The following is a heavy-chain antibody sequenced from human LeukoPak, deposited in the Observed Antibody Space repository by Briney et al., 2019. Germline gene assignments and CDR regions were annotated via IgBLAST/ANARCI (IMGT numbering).Heavy chain of an antibody. D-gene: IGHD1-26*01. CDR2: ISCSSSYI. CDR3: ARERGVGARGFDY. V-gene: IGHV3-21*01. Sequence: PGGSLRLSCAASGFTFSSYSMSWVRQAPGKGLEWVSSISCSSSYIYYADSVKGRFTISRDNAKNSLYLQMNSLRAEDTAVYYCARERGVGARGFDYWGQGTLVTVSS. CDR1: GFTFSSYS. J-gene: IGHJ4*02.